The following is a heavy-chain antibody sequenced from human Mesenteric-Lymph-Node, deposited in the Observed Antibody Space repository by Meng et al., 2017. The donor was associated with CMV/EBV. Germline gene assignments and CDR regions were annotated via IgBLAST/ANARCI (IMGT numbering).Heavy chain of an antibody. CDR2: ISGSGGST. Sequence: GESLKISCAASGFTFSSYAMSWVRQAPGKGLEWVSAISGSGGSTYYADSVKGRFTISRDNSKNTLYLQMNSLRAEDTAVYYCASWVVPAAPGAFDIWGQGTMVTVSS. V-gene: IGHV3-23*01. CDR3: ASWVVPAAPGAFDI. D-gene: IGHD2-2*01. J-gene: IGHJ3*02. CDR1: GFTFSSYA.